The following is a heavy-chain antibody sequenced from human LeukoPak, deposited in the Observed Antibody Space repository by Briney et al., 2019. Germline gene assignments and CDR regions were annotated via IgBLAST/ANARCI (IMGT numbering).Heavy chain of an antibody. D-gene: IGHD2-21*01. CDR2: INSDGINT. Sequence: PGRSLRLSCAASGFTFSSYGMHWVRQAPGKGLVWVSRINSDGINTSYADSVKGRFTISRDNSKNTLYLQMNSLRAEDTAVYYCAKDGAGLWWVTHYFDYWGQGTLVTVSS. CDR1: GFTFSSYG. CDR3: AKDGAGLWWVTHYFDY. V-gene: IGHV3-74*01. J-gene: IGHJ4*02.